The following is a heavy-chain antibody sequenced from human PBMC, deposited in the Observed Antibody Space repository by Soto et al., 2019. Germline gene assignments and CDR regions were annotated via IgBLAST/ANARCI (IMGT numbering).Heavy chain of an antibody. CDR3: ALGSWSGETFDI. Sequence: QVQLVQSGAEVKKPGSSVKVSCKAYGGTFNVYTIIWVRQAPGQGLEWMGRIIPMLAITNYAQRFQGRVTLTADTSTTTAYMELSSLTSEDTAVYFCALGSWSGETFDIWGQGTLVTVSS. CDR2: IIPMLAIT. V-gene: IGHV1-69*02. CDR1: GGTFNVYT. D-gene: IGHD6-13*01. J-gene: IGHJ3*02.